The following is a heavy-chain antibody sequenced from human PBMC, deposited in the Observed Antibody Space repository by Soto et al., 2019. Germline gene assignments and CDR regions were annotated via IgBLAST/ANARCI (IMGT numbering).Heavy chain of an antibody. CDR3: ARHNYGSGSTYFDY. CDR2: IYYSGST. V-gene: IGHV4-59*08. Sequence: PSETLSLTCTVSGGSISSYYWSWIRQPPGKGLEWIGSIYYSGSTYYNPSLKSRVTISVDTSKNQFSLKLNSMTAADTAVYYCARHNYGSGSTYFDYWGQGTLVTAPQ. D-gene: IGHD3-10*01. J-gene: IGHJ4*02. CDR1: GGSISSYY.